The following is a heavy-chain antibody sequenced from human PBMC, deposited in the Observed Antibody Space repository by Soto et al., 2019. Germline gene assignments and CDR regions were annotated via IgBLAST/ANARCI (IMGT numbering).Heavy chain of an antibody. CDR2: IYYSGNT. CDR3: ARRPHRSGATTSYFDL. Sequence: PSETLSLTVTLSVGCIDTNTNYSGCPRHPPRQGLEWVGNIYYSGNTYFNPSLKSRVTISVDTSKNHFSLKLNSVTAADTAVLYCARRPHRSGATTSYFDLWGQGTLVSDSS. J-gene: IGHJ4*02. D-gene: IGHD6-25*01. CDR1: VGCIDTNTNY. V-gene: IGHV4-39*01.